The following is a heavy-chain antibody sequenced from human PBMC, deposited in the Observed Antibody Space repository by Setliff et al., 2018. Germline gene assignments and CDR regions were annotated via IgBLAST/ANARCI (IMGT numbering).Heavy chain of an antibody. D-gene: IGHD2-2*01. CDR3: ARRAPAAMVDAFDI. CDR1: GYTFTSYG. J-gene: IGHJ3*02. V-gene: IGHV1-18*01. CDR2: ISAYNGNT. Sequence: ASVKVSCKASGYTFTSYGISWVRQAPGQGLEWMGWISAYNGNTNYAQKLQGRATMTTDTSTSTAYMELRSLRSDDTAVYYCARRAPAAMVDAFDIWGQGTMVTVSS.